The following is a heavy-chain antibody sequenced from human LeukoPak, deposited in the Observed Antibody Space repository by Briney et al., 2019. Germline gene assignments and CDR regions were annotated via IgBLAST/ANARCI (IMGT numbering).Heavy chain of an antibody. V-gene: IGHV3-20*04. CDR3: ARAMVRGWIPSYYFDY. J-gene: IGHJ4*02. CDR2: INWNGGST. CDR1: GFTFKNYG. Sequence: GSLRLSCAASGFTFKNYGMSWVRQAPGKGLEWVSGINWNGGSTGYADSVKGRFTISRDNAKNSLYLQMNSLRAEDTALYYCARAMVRGWIPSYYFDYWGQGTLVTVSS. D-gene: IGHD3-10*01.